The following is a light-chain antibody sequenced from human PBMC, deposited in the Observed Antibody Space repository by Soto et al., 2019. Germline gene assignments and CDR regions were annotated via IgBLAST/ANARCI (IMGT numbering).Light chain of an antibody. Sequence: DIQMTQSPSTLSSSVGDRVTITCRASQSISSWLAWYQQKPGKAPKLLIYKASSLESGVPSRFSGSESGTDFALTISNLQPDDFATYYCQQYKSHSYTFGEGTK. CDR2: KAS. CDR3: QQYKSHSYT. J-gene: IGKJ2*01. V-gene: IGKV1-5*03. CDR1: QSISSW.